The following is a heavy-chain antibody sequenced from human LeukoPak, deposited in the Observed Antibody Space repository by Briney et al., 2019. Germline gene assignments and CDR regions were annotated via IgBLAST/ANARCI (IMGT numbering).Heavy chain of an antibody. D-gene: IGHD6-13*01. Sequence: SETLSLTCTVSGGSISSSSYYWGWIRQPPGKGLEWIGSIYYSGSTYYNPSLKSRVTISVDTSKNQFSLKLSSVTAADTAVYYCARDVLYGSSWYRGYFDYWGQGTLVTVSS. CDR3: ARDVLYGSSWYRGYFDY. V-gene: IGHV4-39*07. CDR2: IYYSGST. CDR1: GGSISSSSYY. J-gene: IGHJ4*02.